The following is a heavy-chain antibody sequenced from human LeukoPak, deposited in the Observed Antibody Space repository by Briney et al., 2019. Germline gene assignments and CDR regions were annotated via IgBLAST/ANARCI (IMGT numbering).Heavy chain of an antibody. CDR1: GDTLSDLS. CDR2: FDPEDGET. D-gene: IGHD3-10*01. V-gene: IGHV1-24*01. CDR3: ARGRGSGSYYPFDY. Sequence: ASVKVSCKLSGDTLSDLSIHWVRQAPGKGLEWMGGFDPEDGETVYAQKFQGRVTVTEDTSTDTAYMEVTNLRSDDTAVYYCARGRGSGSYYPFDYWGQGTLVTVSS. J-gene: IGHJ4*02.